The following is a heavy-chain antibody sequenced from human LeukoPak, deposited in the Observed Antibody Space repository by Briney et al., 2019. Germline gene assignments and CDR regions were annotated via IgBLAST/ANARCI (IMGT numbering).Heavy chain of an antibody. D-gene: IGHD3-22*01. CDR1: GGTFSSYA. Sequence: ASVKVSCKASGGTFSSYAISWVRQATGQGLEWMGWMNPNSGNTGYAQKFQGRVTMTRNTSISTVYMELSSLRSEDTAVYYCASREENDSSGYSLGYWGQGTLVTVSS. CDR2: MNPNSGNT. J-gene: IGHJ4*02. CDR3: ASREENDSSGYSLGY. V-gene: IGHV1-8*02.